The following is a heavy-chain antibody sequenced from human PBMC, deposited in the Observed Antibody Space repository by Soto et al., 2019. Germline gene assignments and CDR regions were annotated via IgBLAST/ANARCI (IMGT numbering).Heavy chain of an antibody. V-gene: IGHV3-48*03. Sequence: EVQLVESGGGLVQPGGSLRLSCAASGFTFSSYEMNWVRQVPGKGLEWVSYISSSGSTIYYADSVKGRFTISRDNAKNSLYLQMNSLRAEDTAVYYCARDRDSGFDYWGQGTLVTVSS. J-gene: IGHJ4*02. D-gene: IGHD3-10*01. CDR3: ARDRDSGFDY. CDR2: ISSSGSTI. CDR1: GFTFSSYE.